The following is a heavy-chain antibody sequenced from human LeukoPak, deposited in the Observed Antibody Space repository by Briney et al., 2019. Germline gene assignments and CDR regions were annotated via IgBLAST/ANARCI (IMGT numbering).Heavy chain of an antibody. CDR3: ASTDSSGYYYEDRGWFDP. Sequence: SETLSLTCAVYGGSFSGYYWSWIRQPPGKGLEWIGEINHSGSTNYNPSLKSRVTISVDKSKNQFSLKLSSVTAADTAVYYCASTDSSGYYYEDRGWFDPWGQGTLVTVSS. V-gene: IGHV4-34*01. CDR2: INHSGST. D-gene: IGHD3-22*01. CDR1: GGSFSGYY. J-gene: IGHJ5*02.